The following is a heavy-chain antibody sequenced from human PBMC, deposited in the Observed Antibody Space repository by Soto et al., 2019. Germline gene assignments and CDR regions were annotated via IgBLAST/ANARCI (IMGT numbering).Heavy chain of an antibody. CDR1: GFTFSSYN. D-gene: IGHD2-21*02. CDR2: ITSSSSYI. V-gene: IGHV3-21*01. CDR3: ARDPLTYCGGYCYPYYFDY. Sequence: EVQLVESGGGLVKPGGSLRLSCAASGFTFSSYNMNWVRQAPGKGLEWVSSITSSSSYIYYADSVKGRFTISRDNAKNSLYLQMNSLRAEDTAVYSCARDPLTYCGGYCYPYYFDYWGQGTLVTVSS. J-gene: IGHJ4*02.